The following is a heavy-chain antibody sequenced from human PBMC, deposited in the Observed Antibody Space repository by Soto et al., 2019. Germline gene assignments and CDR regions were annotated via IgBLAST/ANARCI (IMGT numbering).Heavy chain of an antibody. CDR1: GFIFSGSA. J-gene: IGHJ6*04. CDR2: IRSRANNFAT. V-gene: IGHV3-73*02. Sequence: EVQLVESGGGLVQPGGSLKLSCAASGFIFSGSAIHWVRQASGKGLEWVGRIRSRANNFATSSAASVKGRFTFSRDDSKNTAYLQMNTLKPEDTAVHYCARGQGAAIGDYYYHGMDVWGKGTTVTVSS. D-gene: IGHD2-2*02. CDR3: ARGQGAAIGDYYYHGMDV.